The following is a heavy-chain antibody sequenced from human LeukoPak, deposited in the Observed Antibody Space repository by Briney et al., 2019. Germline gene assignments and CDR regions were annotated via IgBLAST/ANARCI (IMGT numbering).Heavy chain of an antibody. Sequence: GSSVKVSCKASGGTFSSYAISWVRQAPGQGLEWMGGIIPIFGTANYAQKFQGRVTITRDTSASTAYMELSSLTSEDTAVYYCANWAGTPAGYFSGPLDYWGQGTLVTVSS. V-gene: IGHV1-69*05. CDR3: ANWAGTPAGYFSGPLDY. J-gene: IGHJ4*02. D-gene: IGHD6-19*01. CDR2: IIPIFGTA. CDR1: GGTFSSYA.